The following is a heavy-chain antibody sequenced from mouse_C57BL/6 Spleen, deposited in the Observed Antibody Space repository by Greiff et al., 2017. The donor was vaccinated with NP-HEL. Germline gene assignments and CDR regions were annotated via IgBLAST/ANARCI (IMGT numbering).Heavy chain of an antibody. D-gene: IGHD1-1*01. V-gene: IGHV1-81*01. CDR3: ARRGDGSSPYLYFDV. J-gene: IGHJ1*03. CDR2: IYPRSGNT. CDR1: SYTFTSYG. Sequence: VQLQESGAELARPGASVKLSCKASSYTFTSYGIRWVKQRTGQGLEWIGEIYPRSGNTYYNEKFKGKATLTADKSSSTAYMELRSLTSEDSAVYFCARRGDGSSPYLYFDVWGTGTTVTVAS.